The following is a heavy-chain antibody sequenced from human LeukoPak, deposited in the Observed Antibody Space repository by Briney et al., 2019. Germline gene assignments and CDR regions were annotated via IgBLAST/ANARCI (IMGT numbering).Heavy chain of an antibody. CDR2: MNPNTGST. V-gene: IGHV1-8*01. J-gene: IGHJ2*01. CDR1: GYTFTSYD. D-gene: IGHD3-16*01. CDR3: ARGRGGGHFDL. Sequence: ASVKVSCKASGYTFTSYDINWARQATGQGPEWMGWMNPNTGSTEYAQKFQGRVTMTRDTSISTAYIDLSSLRSEDTAVYYCARGRGGGHFDLWGRGTLDTVSS.